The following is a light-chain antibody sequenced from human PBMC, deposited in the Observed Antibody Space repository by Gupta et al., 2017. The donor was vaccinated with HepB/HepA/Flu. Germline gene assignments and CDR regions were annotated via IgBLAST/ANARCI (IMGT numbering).Light chain of an antibody. J-gene: IGLJ2*01. CDR1: SSDVGNYNF. CDR2: EVT. CDR3: CSYAGSGTVL. Sequence: QSALTQPASVSGAPGQSNTISCTGTSSDVGNYNFVSWFQQYPGKAPKLMICEVTKRPSGVSSRFSGSKSGNTASLTLSGLQAEDEADYYCCSYAGSGTVLFGGGTKLTVL. V-gene: IGLV2-23*02.